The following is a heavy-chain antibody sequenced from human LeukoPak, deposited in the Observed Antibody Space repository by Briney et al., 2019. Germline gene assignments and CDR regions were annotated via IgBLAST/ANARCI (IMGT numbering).Heavy chain of an antibody. J-gene: IGHJ5*02. CDR3: ASIGIAGQRYDFWSGSIYTRENWFDP. CDR1: GGSISSYY. Sequence: PSETLSLTCTVSGGSISSYYWSWIRQPPGKGLEWIGYIYYSGSTNYNPSLKSRVTISVDTSNNQFSPKLSSVTAADTAVYYCASIGIAGQRYDFWSGSIYTRENWFDPWGQGTLVTVSS. D-gene: IGHD3-3*01. CDR2: IYYSGST. V-gene: IGHV4-59*01.